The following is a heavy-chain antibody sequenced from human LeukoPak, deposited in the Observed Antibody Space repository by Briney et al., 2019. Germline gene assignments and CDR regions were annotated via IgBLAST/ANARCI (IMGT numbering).Heavy chain of an antibody. V-gene: IGHV1-69*05. Sequence: SVKVSCKASGGTFSNFAISWVRQAPGQGLEWMGGIIPIFGIANYAQKFQGRVTITTDESTSTAYMELSSLRSEDTAVYYCARVLIAAAGWNWFDPWGQGTLVTVSS. CDR3: ARVLIAAAGWNWFDP. CDR1: GGTFSNFA. D-gene: IGHD6-13*01. J-gene: IGHJ5*02. CDR2: IIPIFGIA.